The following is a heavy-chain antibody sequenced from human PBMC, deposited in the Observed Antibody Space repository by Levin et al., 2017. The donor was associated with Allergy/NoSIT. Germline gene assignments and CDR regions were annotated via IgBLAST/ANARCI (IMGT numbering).Heavy chain of an antibody. Sequence: SETLSLTCTVSGGSISSSSYYWGWIRQPPGKGLEWIGSIYYSGSTYYNPSLKSRVTISVDTSKNQFSLKLSSVTAADTAVYYCATGIGYQLPIGPDNWFDPWGQGTLVTVSS. D-gene: IGHD2-2*01. CDR2: IYYSGST. CDR1: GGSISSSSYY. J-gene: IGHJ5*02. V-gene: IGHV4-39*01. CDR3: ATGIGYQLPIGPDNWFDP.